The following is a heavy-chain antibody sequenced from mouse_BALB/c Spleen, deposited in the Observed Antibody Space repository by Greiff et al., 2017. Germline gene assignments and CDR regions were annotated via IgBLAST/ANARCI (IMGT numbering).Heavy chain of an antibody. Sequence: EVMLVESGPELVKPGASVKISCKASGYTFTDYNMHWVKQSHGKSLEWIGYIYPYNGGTGYNQKFKSKATLTVDNSSSTAYMELRSLTSEDSAVYYCARSGDGYYRSYAMDYWGQGTSVTVSS. CDR1: GYTFTDYN. V-gene: IGHV1S29*02. CDR3: ARSGDGYYRSYAMDY. J-gene: IGHJ4*01. D-gene: IGHD2-3*01. CDR2: IYPYNGGT.